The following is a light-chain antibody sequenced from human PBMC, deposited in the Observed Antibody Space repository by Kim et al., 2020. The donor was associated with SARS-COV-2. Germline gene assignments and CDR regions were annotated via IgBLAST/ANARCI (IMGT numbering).Light chain of an antibody. J-gene: IGLJ1*01. CDR1: SLRSYY. Sequence: ALGQTVRITSQGDSLRSYYASWYQQKPGQAPVRVIYGKNNRPSGIPDRFSGSSSGNTASLTITGAQAEDEADYYCNSRDSSGNHYVFGTGTKVTVL. CDR3: NSRDSSGNHYV. CDR2: GKN. V-gene: IGLV3-19*01.